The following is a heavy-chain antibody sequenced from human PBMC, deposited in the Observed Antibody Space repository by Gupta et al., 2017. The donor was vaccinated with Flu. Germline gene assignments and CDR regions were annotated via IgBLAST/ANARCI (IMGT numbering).Heavy chain of an antibody. J-gene: IGHJ4*02. CDR2: IKQDGSEI. Sequence: EVQLVESGGDLVQPGGSLRLSCAASGFIFSNSWMSWLRQAPGKGLEWVAHIKQDGSEIYYVDSVKGRFTISRDSAKNSLYLQMSSLRGEDTAVYYCVAFGGPWNYWGQGTLVAVSS. D-gene: IGHD2-15*01. CDR1: GFIFSNSW. V-gene: IGHV3-7*01. CDR3: VAFGGPWNY.